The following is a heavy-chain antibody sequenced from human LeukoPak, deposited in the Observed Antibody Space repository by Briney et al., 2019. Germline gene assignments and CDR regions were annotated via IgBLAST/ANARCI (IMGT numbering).Heavy chain of an antibody. V-gene: IGHV3-53*01. D-gene: IGHD6-19*01. CDR1: GFTDPTNY. J-gene: IGHJ4*02. CDR3: GHSTAWYAFDY. Sequence: GGSLRLSCAASGFTDPTNYMTWVRQAPGKGLEWVSIIYTDGSTYYADSVRGRFTISRDNSKSTLYLQMNSLRAEDTAVYYCGHSTAWYAFDYWGQGTLVTVSS. CDR2: IYTDGST.